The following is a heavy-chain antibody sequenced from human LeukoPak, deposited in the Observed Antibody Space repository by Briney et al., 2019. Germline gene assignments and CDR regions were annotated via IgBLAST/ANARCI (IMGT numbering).Heavy chain of an antibody. J-gene: IGHJ4*02. CDR2: INTDGSSP. CDR1: GLTFGSYW. D-gene: IGHD6-13*01. V-gene: IGHV3-74*01. CDR3: ARGTAATAGIDY. Sequence: GGSLRLSCAASGLTFGSYWMHWVRQAPGKGLVWVSHINTDGSSPTYGDSAKGRFTVSRDNAKNTLFLQMNSLRVEDTAVYYCARGTAATAGIDYRGQGTLVTVSS.